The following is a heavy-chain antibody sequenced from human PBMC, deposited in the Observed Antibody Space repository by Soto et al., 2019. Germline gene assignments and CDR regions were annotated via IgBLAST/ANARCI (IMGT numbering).Heavy chain of an antibody. V-gene: IGHV1-46*01. D-gene: IGHD3-10*01. Sequence: ASVKVSCKASGYTFTSYYMHWVRQAPGQGLEWMGIINPSGGSTSYAQKFQGRVTMTRDTSTSTVYMELSSLRSEDTAVYYCARRGAFGNMVRGVIITDDYYGMDVWRQGTTVTVSS. CDR3: ARRGAFGNMVRGVIITDDYYGMDV. CDR2: INPSGGST. J-gene: IGHJ6*02. CDR1: GYTFTSYY.